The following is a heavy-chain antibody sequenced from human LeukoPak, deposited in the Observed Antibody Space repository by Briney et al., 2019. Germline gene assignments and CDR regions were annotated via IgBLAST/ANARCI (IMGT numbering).Heavy chain of an antibody. D-gene: IGHD3-22*01. J-gene: IGHJ3*02. CDR3: ARAYHYDSSGGRPNDAFDI. V-gene: IGHV4-38-2*02. Sequence: SETLSLTCTVSGYSISSGYYWGWIRQPPGKGLEWIGSIYHSGSTYYNPSLKSRVTISVDTSKNQFSLKLSSVTAADTAVYYCARAYHYDSSGGRPNDAFDIWGQGTMVTVSS. CDR2: IYHSGST. CDR1: GYSISSGYY.